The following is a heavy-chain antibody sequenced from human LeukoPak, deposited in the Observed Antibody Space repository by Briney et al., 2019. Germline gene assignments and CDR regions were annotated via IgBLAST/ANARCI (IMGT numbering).Heavy chain of an antibody. J-gene: IGHJ6*04. CDR2: IYYSGST. D-gene: IGHD1-14*01. V-gene: IGHV4-61*01. CDR3: ARNRRGDYYYGMDV. Sequence: SETLSHTCTVSGGSVSSGSYYWSWIRQPPGKGLEWIGYIYYSGSTNYNLSLKSRVTISVDTSKNQFSLKLSAVTAADTAVYYCARNRRGDYYYGMDVWGKGTTVTVSS. CDR1: GGSVSSGSYY.